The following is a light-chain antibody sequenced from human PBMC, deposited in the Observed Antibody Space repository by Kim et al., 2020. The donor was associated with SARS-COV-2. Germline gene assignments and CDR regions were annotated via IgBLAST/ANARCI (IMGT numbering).Light chain of an antibody. J-gene: IGKJ2*01. Sequence: DIQMTQSPSSLSASVGDRVTITCQASQDITDYLNWYQQKPGNAPKLLIYDASNLETGLPSRFSGSGSGTHFTLTITSLQPDDIATYYCQQYDAFPYTFGQGTKVDIK. CDR2: DAS. CDR1: QDITDY. V-gene: IGKV1-33*01. CDR3: QQYDAFPYT.